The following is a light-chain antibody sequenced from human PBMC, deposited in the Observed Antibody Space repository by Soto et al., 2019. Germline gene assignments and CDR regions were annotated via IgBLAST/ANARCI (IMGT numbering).Light chain of an antibody. V-gene: IGKV3-15*01. CDR1: ESVDIN. J-gene: IGKJ1*01. CDR3: QQNKNWPRT. Sequence: EIVLTQSPATLSVSPGERVTLSCRASESVDINLAWYQQKPGQAPRHLIYGASTRATDMPGTFSGRGSGTEFTITISSLQSEDFAVYYCQQNKNWPRTFGQGTKVEIK. CDR2: GAS.